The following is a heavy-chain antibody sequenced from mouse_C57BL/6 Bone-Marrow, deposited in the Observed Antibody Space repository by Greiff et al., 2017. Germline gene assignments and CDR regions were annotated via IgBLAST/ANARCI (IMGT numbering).Heavy chain of an antibody. D-gene: IGHD2-4*01. Sequence: QVQLQQPGAELVKPGASVKMSCKASGYTFTSYWITWVKQRPGQGLEWIGDIYPGSGSTNYNEKFKSKATLTVDTSSSTAYMQLSSLTSEDSAVYYGARYDYDRGYYAMDYWGQGTSVTVSS. V-gene: IGHV1-55*01. J-gene: IGHJ4*01. CDR2: IYPGSGST. CDR1: GYTFTSYW. CDR3: ARYDYDRGYYAMDY.